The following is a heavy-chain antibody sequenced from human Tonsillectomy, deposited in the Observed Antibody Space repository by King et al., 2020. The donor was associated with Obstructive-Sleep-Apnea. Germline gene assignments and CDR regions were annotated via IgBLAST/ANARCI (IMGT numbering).Heavy chain of an antibody. J-gene: IGHJ2*01. CDR1: GFTFSSYS. D-gene: IGHD4-17*01. CDR3: ARDFDYGDYGYWYFDL. Sequence: VQLVESGGGLVKPGGSLRLSCAASGFTFSSYSMNWVRQAPGKGLEWVASISSSSSYIYYADSLKGRFTISRDNAKNSLYLQMNSLRAEDTAVYYCARDFDYGDYGYWYFDLWGRGTLVTVSS. CDR2: ISSSSSYI. V-gene: IGHV3-21*01.